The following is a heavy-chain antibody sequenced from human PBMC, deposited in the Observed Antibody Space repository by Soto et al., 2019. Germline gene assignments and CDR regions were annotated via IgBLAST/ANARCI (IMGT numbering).Heavy chain of an antibody. CDR1: GGPFSSYA. D-gene: IGHD5-18*01. J-gene: IGHJ6*02. CDR3: ASLDTAMAPYYYGMRV. CDR2: IIPIFGTA. V-gene: IGHV1-69*13. Sequence: SVKITSKASGGPFSSYAISWMRQAPGQGLEWMGGIIPIFGTANYAQKFQGRVTITADESTSTAYMELSSLRSEDTAVYYCASLDTAMAPYYYGMRVWHRGTTFPTSS.